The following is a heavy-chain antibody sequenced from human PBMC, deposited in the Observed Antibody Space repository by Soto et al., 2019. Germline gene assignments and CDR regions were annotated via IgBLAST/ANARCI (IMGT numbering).Heavy chain of an antibody. Sequence: XGSLRLSCAASGFTFSSYSMNGVRQAPGKGLEWVSSISSSSSYIYYADSVKGRFTISRDNAKNSLYLQMNSLRAEDTAVYYCARDRNTIFGVVINGYYYGMDVWGQGTTVTVPS. J-gene: IGHJ6*02. V-gene: IGHV3-21*01. D-gene: IGHD3-3*01. CDR3: ARDRNTIFGVVINGYYYGMDV. CDR1: GFTFSSYS. CDR2: ISSSSSYI.